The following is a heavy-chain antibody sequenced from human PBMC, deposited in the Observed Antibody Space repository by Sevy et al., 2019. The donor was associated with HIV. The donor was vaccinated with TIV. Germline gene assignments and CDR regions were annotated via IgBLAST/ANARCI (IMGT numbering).Heavy chain of an antibody. CDR3: ARAYRFGYCSGGSCYSLGY. J-gene: IGHJ4*02. CDR2: IIPIFGTA. Sequence: ASVKVSCKASGGTFSSYAISWVRQAPGQGLEWMGRIIPIFGTANYAQKFQGRVTITADESTSTAYMELSSLRSEDTAVYYCARAYRFGYCSGGSCYSLGYWGQGTLVTVSS. V-gene: IGHV1-69*13. CDR1: GGTFSSYA. D-gene: IGHD2-15*01.